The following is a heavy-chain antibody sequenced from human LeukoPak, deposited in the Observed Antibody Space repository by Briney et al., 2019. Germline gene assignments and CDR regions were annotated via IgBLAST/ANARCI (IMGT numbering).Heavy chain of an antibody. Sequence: SETLSLICTVSGGSISSGGYYWSWIRQPPGKGLEWIGYIYHSGSTYYNPSLKSRVTISVDRSKNQFSLKLSSVTAADTAVYYCARGLRGASSFDYWGQGTLVTVSS. J-gene: IGHJ4*02. CDR2: IYHSGST. CDR3: ARGLRGASSFDY. D-gene: IGHD3-10*01. V-gene: IGHV4-30-2*01. CDR1: GGSISSGGYY.